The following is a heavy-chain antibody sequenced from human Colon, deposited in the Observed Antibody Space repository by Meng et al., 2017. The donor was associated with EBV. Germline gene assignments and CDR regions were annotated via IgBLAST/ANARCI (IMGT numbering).Heavy chain of an antibody. CDR2: IYHSGST. CDR3: ARRRGGSGRDC. Sequence: QLPDSGPGLGKPSEPLPLTCTVSGGSISSSHYYWGWVRQPPGKGLQWIGTIYHSGSTSYNPSLQSRVTMFVDTSKNQFSLMLTSVTATDTAVYYCARRRGGSGRDCWGQGTLVTVSS. CDR1: GGSISSSHYY. V-gene: IGHV4-39*01. D-gene: IGHD3-10*01. J-gene: IGHJ4*02.